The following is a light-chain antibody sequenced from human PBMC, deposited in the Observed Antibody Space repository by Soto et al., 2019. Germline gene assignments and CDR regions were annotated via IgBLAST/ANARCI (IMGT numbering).Light chain of an antibody. CDR3: QSYDSSLSVVV. V-gene: IGLV1-40*01. CDR1: SSNIGAGYD. CDR2: GDT. J-gene: IGLJ2*01. Sequence: QSVLTQPPSVSGAPGQRVIISCTGSSSNIGAGYDVKWYQQLPGTAPKLLIYGDTNRPSGVPDRFSGSKSGTSASLAITGLQTEDEADYYCQSYDSSLSVVVFGRGTKLTVL.